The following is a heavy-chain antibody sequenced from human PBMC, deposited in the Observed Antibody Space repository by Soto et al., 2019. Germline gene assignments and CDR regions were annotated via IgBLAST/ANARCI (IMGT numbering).Heavy chain of an antibody. Sequence: ASVKVSCKASGYTFTSYGIIWVRQAPGQGLEWMGWISAYNGNTNYAQKLQGRVTMTTDTSTSTAYMELRSLRSDDTAVYYCARGHYGSPPGYFDCWGQGTLVTVSS. CDR1: GYTFTSYG. D-gene: IGHD3-10*01. CDR2: ISAYNGNT. J-gene: IGHJ4*02. V-gene: IGHV1-18*01. CDR3: ARGHYGSPPGYFDC.